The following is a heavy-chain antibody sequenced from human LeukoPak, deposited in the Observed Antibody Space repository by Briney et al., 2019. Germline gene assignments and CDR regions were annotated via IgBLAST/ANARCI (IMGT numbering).Heavy chain of an antibody. CDR1: GFTFSSYG. D-gene: IGHD3-10*01. CDR2: ISYDGSNK. Sequence: PGGSLRLSCAASGFTFSSYGMHWVRQAPGKGLEWVAVISYDGSNKYYADSVKGRFTISRDNSKNTLYLQMNSLRAEDTAVYYCAKDRGFGERRDAFDIWGQGTMVTVSS. V-gene: IGHV3-30*18. J-gene: IGHJ3*02. CDR3: AKDRGFGERRDAFDI.